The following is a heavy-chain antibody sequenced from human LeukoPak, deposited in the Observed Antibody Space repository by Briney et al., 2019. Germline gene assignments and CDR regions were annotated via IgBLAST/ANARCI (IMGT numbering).Heavy chain of an antibody. D-gene: IGHD1-26*01. Sequence: NPSETLSLTCTVSGGSINRGSYYWTWIRQPAGKGLEWIGRIYTSGSTNYNPSLKSRVTMSVDTSKNQFSLKLSSVTAADTAVYYCARETWDPTRGFDYWGQGTLVTVSS. J-gene: IGHJ4*02. CDR3: ARETWDPTRGFDY. CDR1: GGSINRGSYY. V-gene: IGHV4-61*02. CDR2: IYTSGST.